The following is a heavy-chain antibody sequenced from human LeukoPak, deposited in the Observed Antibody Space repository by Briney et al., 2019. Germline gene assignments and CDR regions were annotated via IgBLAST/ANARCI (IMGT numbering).Heavy chain of an antibody. Sequence: GGSLRLSCAASGFTFSSYAMHWVRQAPGKGLEYVSAISSNGGSTYYANSVKGRFTISRDNSKNTLYLQMGSLRAGDMAVYYCASNGRQLGAFDIWGQGTMVTVSS. J-gene: IGHJ3*02. CDR3: ASNGRQLGAFDI. CDR2: ISSNGGST. V-gene: IGHV3-64*01. D-gene: IGHD6-6*01. CDR1: GFTFSSYA.